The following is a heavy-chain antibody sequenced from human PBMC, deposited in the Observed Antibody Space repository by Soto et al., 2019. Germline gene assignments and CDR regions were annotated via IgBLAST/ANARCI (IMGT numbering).Heavy chain of an antibody. D-gene: IGHD1-20*01. Sequence: QVQLVESGGGVVQPGTSLKLSCAASGFTCSNYGMHWVRQAPGKGLEWVALIWYDGSNQNYADSVKGRFTISRDNSKNTLYLQMDTLRAEDAAVYDCVRDGLTGTSLVLDSWGQGTLVSVSS. V-gene: IGHV3-33*01. CDR2: IWYDGSNQ. J-gene: IGHJ5*01. CDR1: GFTCSNYG. CDR3: VRDGLTGTSLVLDS.